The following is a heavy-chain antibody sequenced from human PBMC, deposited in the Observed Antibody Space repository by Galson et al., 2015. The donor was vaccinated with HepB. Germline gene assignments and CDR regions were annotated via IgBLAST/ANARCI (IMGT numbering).Heavy chain of an antibody. V-gene: IGHV3-49*03. Sequence: LRLSCAASGFTFGDYAMSWFRQAPGKGLEWVGFIRSKAYGGTTEYAASVKGRFTISRDDSKSIAYLQMNSLKTEDTAVYYCTRDPEIWFGELTYPFDYWGQGTLVTVSS. CDR2: IRSKAYGGTT. J-gene: IGHJ4*02. CDR3: TRDPEIWFGELTYPFDY. D-gene: IGHD3-10*01. CDR1: GFTFGDYA.